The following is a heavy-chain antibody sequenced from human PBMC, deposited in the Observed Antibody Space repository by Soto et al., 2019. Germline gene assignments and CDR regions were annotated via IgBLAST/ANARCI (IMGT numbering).Heavy chain of an antibody. CDR2: ISSNGGST. Sequence: GGSLRLACAASGFTFSSYAMHWVRQAPGKGLEYVSAISSNGGSTYYANSVKGRFTISRDNSKNTLYLQMGSLRAEDMAVYYCSSPPGYSSSWPLSYWGQRTLDTGSS. D-gene: IGHD6-13*01. CDR1: GFTFSSYA. CDR3: SSPPGYSSSWPLSY. V-gene: IGHV3-64*01. J-gene: IGHJ4*02.